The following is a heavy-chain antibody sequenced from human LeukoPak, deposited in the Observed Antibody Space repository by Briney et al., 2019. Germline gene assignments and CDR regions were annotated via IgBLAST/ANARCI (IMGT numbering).Heavy chain of an antibody. CDR1: GGSISSSSYH. CDR2: ISSSGST. V-gene: IGHV4-39*01. CDR3: ATYYYTGTYNYFDY. Sequence: ASETLSLTCTVSGGSISSSSYHWVWIRQPPGKGLDWIVTISSSGSTYYNPSLKSRVTISVDTSKNQFSLRLRSVTAADTAVYYCATYYYTGTYNYFDYWGQGTLVTVSS. J-gene: IGHJ4*02. D-gene: IGHD1-26*01.